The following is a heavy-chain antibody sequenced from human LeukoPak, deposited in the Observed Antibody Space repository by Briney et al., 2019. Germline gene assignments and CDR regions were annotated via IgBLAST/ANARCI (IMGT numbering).Heavy chain of an antibody. J-gene: IGHJ4*02. CDR3: ARGLRKLLLSH. D-gene: IGHD2-2*01. CDR1: GGSISSGGYS. Sequence: PSQTLSLTCAVSGGSISSGGYSWRWIRQPPGKGLEWIGYIYHSGSTYYNPSLKSRVTISVDTSKNQFSLKLSSVTAADTAVYYCARGLRKLLLSHWGQGTLVTVSS. V-gene: IGHV4-30-2*01. CDR2: IYHSGST.